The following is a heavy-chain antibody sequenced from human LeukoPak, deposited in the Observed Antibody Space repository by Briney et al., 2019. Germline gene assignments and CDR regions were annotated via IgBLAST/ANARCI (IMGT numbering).Heavy chain of an antibody. V-gene: IGHV3-48*03. J-gene: IGHJ4*02. CDR2: ISNSGSTI. D-gene: IGHD3-3*01. CDR3: ARGLFGVAKSVDY. CDR1: GFTFSSYE. Sequence: GGSLRLSCAASGFTFSSYEMNWVRQAPGKGLGWVSYISNSGSTIFYADSVKGRFTISRDNAKNSLYLQMNSLRVEDTAFYFCARGLFGVAKSVDYWGQGTLVTVSS.